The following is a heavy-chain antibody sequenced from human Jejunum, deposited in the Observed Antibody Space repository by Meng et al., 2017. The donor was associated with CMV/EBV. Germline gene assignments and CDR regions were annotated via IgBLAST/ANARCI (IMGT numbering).Heavy chain of an antibody. J-gene: IGHJ6*02. CDR1: GFTFSSYD. CDR3: SRVHPYYFGMDV. V-gene: IGHV3-13*01. Sequence: WAASGFTFSSYDMNWVRQATGKGLEWVSTIGVAGDTYYVGSVKGRFTISRETAKNSLYLQMNSLRAGDTAVYYCSRVHPYYFGMDVWGQGTTVTVSS. CDR2: IGVAGDT.